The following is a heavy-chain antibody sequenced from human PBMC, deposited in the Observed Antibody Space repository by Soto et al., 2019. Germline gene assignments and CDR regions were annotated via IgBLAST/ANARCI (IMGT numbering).Heavy chain of an antibody. CDR3: ARHLVDDAFDI. CDR1: GYSFTFYW. CDR2: FYPGDSDT. V-gene: IGHV5-51*01. Sequence: EVQLVQSGAEVKKPGESLKISCNGSGYSFTFYWIGWVRQMPGKGLEWMGVFYPGDSDTRYSPSFQGQVTFSADKSISTAYLQWSSLKASDTAMYYCARHLVDDAFDIWGQGTMVTVSS. J-gene: IGHJ3*02. D-gene: IGHD2-8*02.